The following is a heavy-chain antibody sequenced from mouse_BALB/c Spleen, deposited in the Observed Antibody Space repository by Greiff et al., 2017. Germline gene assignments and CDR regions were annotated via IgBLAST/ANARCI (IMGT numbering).Heavy chain of an antibody. CDR3: GGRGTWYFDV. D-gene: IGHD3-3*01. V-gene: IGHV5-6*02. CDR2: ISSGGSYT. Sequence: EVKLMESGGDLVKPGGSLKLSCAASGFTFSSYGMSWVRQTPDKRLEWVATISSGGSYTYYPDSVKGRFTISRDNAKNTLYLQMSSLKSEDTAMYYCGGRGTWYFDVWGAGTTVTVSS. J-gene: IGHJ1*01. CDR1: GFTFSSYG.